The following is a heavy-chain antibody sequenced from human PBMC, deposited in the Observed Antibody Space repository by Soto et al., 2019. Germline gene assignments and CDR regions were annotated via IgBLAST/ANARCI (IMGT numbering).Heavy chain of an antibody. CDR3: AKQGLLATILF. J-gene: IGHJ1*01. CDR1: GFTFSNYA. CDR2: LSGSGAST. D-gene: IGHD5-12*01. Sequence: GGSLRLSCAASGFTFSNYAMSWVRQAPWKGLEWVSSLSGSGASTYYADSVKGRFTISRDNSKNTVYLQVNSLRAEDTAVYYCAKQGLLATILFWGQATLVTLSS. V-gene: IGHV3-23*01.